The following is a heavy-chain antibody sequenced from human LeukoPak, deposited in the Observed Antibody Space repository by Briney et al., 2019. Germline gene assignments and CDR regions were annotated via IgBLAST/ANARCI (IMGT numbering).Heavy chain of an antibody. V-gene: IGHV3-23*01. CDR2: ISGRTGGT. J-gene: IGHJ4*02. CDR3: GKCRNSGFHLIDY. Sequence: QSGGSLRLSYASSRFTFNIKAISWVRQAPGKGLEWVSAISGRTGGTYYADSVKGRFTISRDNSKSTLYLQMDSLRAEDTAVYYCGKCRNSGFHLIDYWGQGTLVTVSS. D-gene: IGHD6-19*01. CDR1: RFTFNIKA.